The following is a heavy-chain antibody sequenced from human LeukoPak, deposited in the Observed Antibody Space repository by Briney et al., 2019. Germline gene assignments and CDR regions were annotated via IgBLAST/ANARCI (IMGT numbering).Heavy chain of an antibody. CDR2: ITRSSTTI. CDR1: GFTFSSYS. CDR3: AKDSRIHRIAARPYYFDY. D-gene: IGHD6-6*01. Sequence: TGGSLRLSCAASGFTFSSYSMNWVRQAPGKGLEWVSYITRSSTTIYYADSVKGRFTISRDNSKNTLYLQMNSLRAEDTAVYYCAKDSRIHRIAARPYYFDYWGQGTLVTVSS. J-gene: IGHJ4*02. V-gene: IGHV3-48*01.